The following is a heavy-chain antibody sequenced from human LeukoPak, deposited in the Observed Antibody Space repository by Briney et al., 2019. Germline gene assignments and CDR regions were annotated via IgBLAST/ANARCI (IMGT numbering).Heavy chain of an antibody. J-gene: IGHJ3*01. Sequence: TSETLSLTCAVYGGSFSGYYWSWIRQPPGKGLEWVGEINHSGSTYYNASLRSRVTTSVDTSKNQFSLKLSSVTAADTAVYYCAKSTYYYDTFVNAFDFWGQGTVVTVSS. D-gene: IGHD3-22*01. CDR2: INHSGST. CDR3: AKSTYYYDTFVNAFDF. CDR1: GGSFSGYY. V-gene: IGHV4-34*01.